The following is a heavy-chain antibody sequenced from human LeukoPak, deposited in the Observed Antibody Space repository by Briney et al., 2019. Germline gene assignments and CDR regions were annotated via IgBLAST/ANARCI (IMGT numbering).Heavy chain of an antibody. J-gene: IGHJ6*03. CDR3: ARHEVSATGSAPYYYYMDV. CDR2: IYPGDSET. CDR1: GYSFTSYW. Sequence: GESLKISWKGSGYSFTSYWIGWVRQMPGKGLEWMGIIYPGDSETRYSSSFQGQVTISADKSISTAYLQWSSLKASDTAMYYCARHEVSATGSAPYYYYMDVWGKGTTVTVSS. V-gene: IGHV5-51*01. D-gene: IGHD2-2*01.